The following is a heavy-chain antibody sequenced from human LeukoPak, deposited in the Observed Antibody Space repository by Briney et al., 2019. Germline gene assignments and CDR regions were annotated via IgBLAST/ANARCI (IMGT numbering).Heavy chain of an antibody. Sequence: ASVKVSCKVSGHTLRDLSMHWVRQAPGKGLEWMGGFDPEDGERIFAEKFQGRVIMTEDTSTDTAYMELSSLTSEDTAVYYCSTLLSSNYLDHWGQGTLVTVAS. J-gene: IGHJ4*02. D-gene: IGHD2/OR15-2a*01. CDR3: STLLSSNYLDH. CDR1: GHTLRDLS. V-gene: IGHV1-24*01. CDR2: FDPEDGER.